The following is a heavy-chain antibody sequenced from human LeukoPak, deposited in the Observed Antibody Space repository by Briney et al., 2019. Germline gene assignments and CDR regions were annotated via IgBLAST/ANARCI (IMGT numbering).Heavy chain of an antibody. J-gene: IGHJ5*02. CDR2: IIPIFGTA. CDR1: GSTCSSYA. CDR3: ASAIVVVTAIPGWFDP. V-gene: IGHV1-69*05. Sequence: VASVKVSCKASGSTCSSYAISWVRQAPGQGLEWMGGIIPIFGTANYAQKFQGRVTITTDESTSTAYMELSSLRSEDTAVYYCASAIVVVTAIPGWFDPWGQGTLVTVSS. D-gene: IGHD2-21*02.